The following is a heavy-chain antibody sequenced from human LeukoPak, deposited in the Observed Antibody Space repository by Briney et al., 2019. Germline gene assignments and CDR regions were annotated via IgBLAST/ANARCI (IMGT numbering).Heavy chain of an antibody. V-gene: IGHV3-30-3*01. CDR3: ARVVAAAGKGLRYYYYYMDV. CDR1: GFTFSSYA. Sequence: GGSLRLSCAASGFTFSSYAMLWVRQAPGKGLEWVAVISYDGSNKYYADSVKGRFTISRDNSKNTLYLQMNSLRAEDTAVYYCARVVAAAGKGLRYYYYYMDVWGKGTTVTVSS. J-gene: IGHJ6*03. CDR2: ISYDGSNK. D-gene: IGHD6-13*01.